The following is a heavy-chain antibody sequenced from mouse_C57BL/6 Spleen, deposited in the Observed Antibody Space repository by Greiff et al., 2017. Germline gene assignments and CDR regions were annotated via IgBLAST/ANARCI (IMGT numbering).Heavy chain of an antibody. Sequence: QVQLQQPGAELVKPGASVKLSCKASGYTFTSYWMQWVKQRPGQGLEWIGEIDPSDSYTNYNQKFKGKATLTVDTSSSTAYMQLSSLTSEDSAVYYCARWDDCYYLYYFDYWGQGTTLTVSS. J-gene: IGHJ2*01. V-gene: IGHV1-50*01. D-gene: IGHD2-3*01. CDR1: GYTFTSYW. CDR3: ARWDDCYYLYYFDY. CDR2: IDPSDSYT.